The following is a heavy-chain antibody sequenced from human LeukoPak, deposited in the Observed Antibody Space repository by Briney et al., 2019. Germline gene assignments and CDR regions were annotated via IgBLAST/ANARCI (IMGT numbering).Heavy chain of an antibody. CDR1: GDSVSSSSYY. Sequence: SETLSLTCTVSGDSVSSSSYYWGWIRQPPGKGLEWIGEINHSGSTNYNPSLKSRVTISVDTSKNQFSLKLSSVTAADTAVYYRARPFPGRYSSSWFKNWFDPWGQGTLVTVSS. CDR2: INHSGST. D-gene: IGHD6-13*01. V-gene: IGHV4-39*07. CDR3: ARPFPGRYSSSWFKNWFDP. J-gene: IGHJ5*02.